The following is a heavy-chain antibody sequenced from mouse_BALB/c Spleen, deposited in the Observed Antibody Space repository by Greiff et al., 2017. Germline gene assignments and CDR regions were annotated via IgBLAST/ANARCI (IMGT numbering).Heavy chain of an antibody. V-gene: IGHV1-54*01. D-gene: IGHD2-4*01. CDR3: AREGDYDYDAWFAY. Sequence: LVESGAELVRPGTSVKVSCKASGYAFTNYLIEWVKQRPGQGLEWIGVINPGSGGTNYNEKFKGKATLTADKSSSTAYMQLSSLTSDDSAVYFCAREGDYDYDAWFAYWGQGTLVTVSA. J-gene: IGHJ3*01. CDR1: GYAFTNYL. CDR2: INPGSGGT.